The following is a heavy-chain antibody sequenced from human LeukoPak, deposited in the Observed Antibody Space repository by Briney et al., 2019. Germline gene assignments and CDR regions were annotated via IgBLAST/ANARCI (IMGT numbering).Heavy chain of an antibody. CDR3: ARHVLSHCGGDCYFSYYYYMDV. D-gene: IGHD2-21*01. Sequence: SETLSLTCTVSGGSISSSSYYWGWIRQPLGKGLEWIGSIYYSGSTYYNPSLKSRVTISVDTSKNQFSLKLSSVTAADTAVYYCARHVLSHCGGDCYFSYYYYMDVWGKGTTVTVSS. J-gene: IGHJ6*03. V-gene: IGHV4-39*01. CDR2: IYYSGST. CDR1: GGSISSSSYY.